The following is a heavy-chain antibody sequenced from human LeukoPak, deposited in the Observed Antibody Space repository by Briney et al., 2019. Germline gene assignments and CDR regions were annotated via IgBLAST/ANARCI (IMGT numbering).Heavy chain of an antibody. D-gene: IGHD3-3*01. CDR1: GGAISSYY. J-gene: IGHJ4*02. CDR2: IYYSGST. Sequence: PSETLSLTCTVSGGAISSYYWSWIRQPPGKGLEWIGYIYYSGSTNYNPSLKSRVTISVDTSKNQFSLKLTSVTAADTAVYYCARGVPEYYDFWSGYFYYFDYWGQGTLVTVSS. CDR3: ARGVPEYYDFWSGYFYYFDY. V-gene: IGHV4-59*01.